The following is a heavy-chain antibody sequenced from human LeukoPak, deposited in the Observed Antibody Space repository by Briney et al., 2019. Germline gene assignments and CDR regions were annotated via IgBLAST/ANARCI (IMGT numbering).Heavy chain of an antibody. CDR1: GGSISSSSYY. CDR2: IYYSGST. V-gene: IGHV4-39*01. Sequence: SETLSLTCTVSGGSISSSSYYWGWIRQPPGKGLEWIGSIYYSGSTYYNPSLKSRVTISVDTSKNQFSLKLSSVTAADTAVYYCAGLRLLHRDAFDIWGQGTMVTVSS. J-gene: IGHJ3*02. CDR3: AGLRLLHRDAFDI. D-gene: IGHD3-10*01.